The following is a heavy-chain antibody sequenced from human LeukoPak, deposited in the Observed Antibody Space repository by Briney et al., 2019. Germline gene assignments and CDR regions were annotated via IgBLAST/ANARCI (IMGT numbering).Heavy chain of an antibody. J-gene: IGHJ5*02. D-gene: IGHD3-10*01. CDR1: GFSVSDYY. CDR3: ARSWFGELLPYNWFDP. Sequence: GGSLRLSCAASGFSVSDYYMSWVRQAPGKELEWVSVIYSGDTTTYADSVRGRFTISRDNSKNTLYLQMNNLRAEDTAVYYCARSWFGELLPYNWFDPWGQGTLVTVSS. CDR2: IYSGDTT. V-gene: IGHV3-53*01.